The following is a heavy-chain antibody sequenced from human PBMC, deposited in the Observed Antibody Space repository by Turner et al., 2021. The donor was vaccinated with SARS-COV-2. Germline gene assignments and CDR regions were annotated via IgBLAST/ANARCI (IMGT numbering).Heavy chain of an antibody. J-gene: IGHJ6*02. D-gene: IGHD3-16*01. CDR3: TKRGDYYYYGMDV. V-gene: IGHV3-23*01. Sequence: VQLLESGGGLVQPGGSLSLSCAASGFTFRNYAMSWVRQAPEKGLEWVSSSSGIDDSTFYADSVKGRFTISRDTSKNTLYLQMNSLRAEDTALYYCTKRGDYYYYGMDVWGQGTTVTVSS. CDR2: SSGIDDST. CDR1: GFTFRNYA.